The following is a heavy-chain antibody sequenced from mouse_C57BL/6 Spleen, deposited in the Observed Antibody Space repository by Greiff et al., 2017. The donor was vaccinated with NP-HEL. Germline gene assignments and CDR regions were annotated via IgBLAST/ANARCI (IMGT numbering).Heavy chain of an antibody. V-gene: IGHV1-42*01. D-gene: IGHD1-1*01. CDR2: INPSTGGT. CDR3: ASSSYDYFDY. CDR1: GYSFTGYY. Sequence: VQLQQSGPELVKPGASVKISCKASGYSFTGYYMNWVKQSPEKSLEWIGEINPSTGGTTYNQKFKAKATLTVDKSSSTAYMQLKSLTSEDSAVYYCASSSYDYFDYWGQGTTLTVSS. J-gene: IGHJ2*01.